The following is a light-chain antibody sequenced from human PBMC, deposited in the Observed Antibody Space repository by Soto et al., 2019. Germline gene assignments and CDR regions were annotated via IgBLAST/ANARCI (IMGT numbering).Light chain of an antibody. CDR1: QTIGTS. Sequence: DVQLTQSPSSLSASVGDRVTIACRASQTIGTSLNWYQHRPGRAPKLLMYAVSSLQSGVPSRFSGSGSGTDFTLTISSLHPEDFATYYCQQTFVSPLPFGGGTNVDIK. V-gene: IGKV1-39*01. CDR3: QQTFVSPLP. J-gene: IGKJ4*01. CDR2: AVS.